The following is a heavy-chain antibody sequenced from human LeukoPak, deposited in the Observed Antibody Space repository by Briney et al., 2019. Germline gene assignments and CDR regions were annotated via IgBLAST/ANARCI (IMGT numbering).Heavy chain of an antibody. CDR3: ARGDYVWGSYRPHYYYMDV. D-gene: IGHD3-16*02. CDR2: INHSGST. CDR1: GGSFSGYY. V-gene: IGHV4-34*01. J-gene: IGHJ6*03. Sequence: SETLSLTCAVYGGSFSGYYWSWIRQPPGKGLEWIGEINHSGSTNHNPSLKSRVTISVDTSKNQFSLKLSSVTAADTAVYYCARGDYVWGSYRPHYYYMDVWGKGTTVTVSS.